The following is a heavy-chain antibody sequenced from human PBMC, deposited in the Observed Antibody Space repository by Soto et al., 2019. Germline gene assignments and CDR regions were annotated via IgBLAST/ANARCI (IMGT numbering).Heavy chain of an antibody. CDR2: LYAGGNT. J-gene: IGHJ4*02. CDR1: GFTVSSSY. CDR3: AKYTLSPEEH. D-gene: IGHD2-15*01. V-gene: IGHV3-66*01. Sequence: VGSLRLSCTASGFTVSSSYMSLVRQAPWKGLEWFSTLYAGGNTYYADSVKGRFTISRDDAKNTLYLQMNSLRADDTGVYYCAKYTLSPEEHWGQGTLVTVSS.